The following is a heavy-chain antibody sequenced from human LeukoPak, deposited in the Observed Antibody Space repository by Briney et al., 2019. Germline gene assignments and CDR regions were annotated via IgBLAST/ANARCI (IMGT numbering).Heavy chain of an antibody. CDR1: RGTFSSYA. V-gene: IGHV1-18*01. Sequence: GASVKVSCKASRGTFSSYAISWVRQAPGQGLEWMGWISAYNGNTNYAQKLQGRVTMTTDTSTSTAYMELRSLRSDDTAVYYCARSDYDYVWGSQGRTPPDYFDYWGQGTLVTVSS. D-gene: IGHD3-16*01. CDR3: ARSDYDYVWGSQGRTPPDYFDY. CDR2: ISAYNGNT. J-gene: IGHJ4*02.